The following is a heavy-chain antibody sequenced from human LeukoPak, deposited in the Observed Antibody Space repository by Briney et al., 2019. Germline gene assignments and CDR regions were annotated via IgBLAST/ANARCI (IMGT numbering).Heavy chain of an antibody. V-gene: IGHV3-30*18. CDR1: GFTFSSYG. J-gene: IGHJ6*02. Sequence: GRSLRLSCAASGFTFSSYGMHWVRQAPGKGLEWVAVISYDGSNKYYADSVKGRFTIYRDNSKNTLYLQMNSLRAEDTAVYYCAKDLRYFDWLFPRYGMDVWGQGTTVTLSS. CDR3: AKDLRYFDWLFPRYGMDV. CDR2: ISYDGSNK. D-gene: IGHD3-9*01.